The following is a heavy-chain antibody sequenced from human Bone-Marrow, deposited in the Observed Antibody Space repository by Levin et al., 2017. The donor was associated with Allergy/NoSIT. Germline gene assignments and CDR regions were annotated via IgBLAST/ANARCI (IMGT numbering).Heavy chain of an antibody. CDR1: GGSISSSSYY. J-gene: IGHJ6*03. Sequence: KASETLSLTCTVSGGSISSSSYYWGWIRQPPGTGLEWIGSIYYSGSTYYNPSLKSRVTISVDTSKNQFSLKLSSVTAADTAVYYCASFPLGYCSSTSCYDGVYYYYYMDGWGKGTTVTVSS. V-gene: IGHV4-39*01. D-gene: IGHD2-2*01. CDR2: IYYSGST. CDR3: ASFPLGYCSSTSCYDGVYYYYYMDG.